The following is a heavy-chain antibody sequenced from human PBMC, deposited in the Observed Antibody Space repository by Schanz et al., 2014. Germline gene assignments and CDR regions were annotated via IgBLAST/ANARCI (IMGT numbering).Heavy chain of an antibody. J-gene: IGHJ4*02. V-gene: IGHV1-2*06. CDR3: ARDDGFSSG. Sequence: QVQLVQSGAEVKEPGASVMVSCKASGYTFTGHYIQWVRQAPGQGLEWMGRINPGPGGATYAQNFRGRVTMTRDTSITTAYMELNRLTYDDTAVYYCARDDGFSSGWGQGTLVTVSS. D-gene: IGHD6-19*01. CDR2: INPGPGGA. CDR1: GYTFTGHY.